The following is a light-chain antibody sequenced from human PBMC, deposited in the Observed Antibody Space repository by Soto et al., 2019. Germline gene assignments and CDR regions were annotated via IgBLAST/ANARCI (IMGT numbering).Light chain of an antibody. V-gene: IGKV3D-15*01. CDR1: QSISNN. J-gene: IGKJ2*01. CDR3: LQSDNWPFT. CDR2: GAS. Sequence: EIVMTQSPVTLSVSPGEGATLSCRASQSISNNLAWFQQKPGQTPRLLISGASIRATGVPARFSGSGSGTDFTLTISSLQSEDFAVYYCLQSDNWPFTFAQGTKLEIK.